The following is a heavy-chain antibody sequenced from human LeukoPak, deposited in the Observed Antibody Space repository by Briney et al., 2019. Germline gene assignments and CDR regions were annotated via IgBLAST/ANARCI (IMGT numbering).Heavy chain of an antibody. CDR3: AKLSSPYYYDSSGYYPFDY. D-gene: IGHD3-22*01. J-gene: IGHJ4*02. Sequence: GRSLRLSCAASGFTFSSYGMHWVRQAPGKGLEWVAVISYDGSNKYYADSVKGRFTISRDNSKNTLYLQMNSLRAEDTAVYYCAKLSSPYYYDSSGYYPFDYWGQGTLVTVSS. CDR2: ISYDGSNK. CDR1: GFTFSSYG. V-gene: IGHV3-30*18.